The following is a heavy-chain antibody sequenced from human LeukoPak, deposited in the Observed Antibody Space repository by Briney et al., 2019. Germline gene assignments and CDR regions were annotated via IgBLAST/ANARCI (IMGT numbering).Heavy chain of an antibody. Sequence: SSETLSLTCTVSGGSISSSSYYWGWIRQPPGKGLEWIESIYYSGSTYYNPSLKSRVTISVDTSKNQFSLKLSSVTAADTAVYYCARRNYFDSSGYGYYFDYWGQGTLVTVSS. CDR3: ARRNYFDSSGYGYYFDY. V-gene: IGHV4-39*07. CDR2: IYYSGST. CDR1: GGSISSSSYY. J-gene: IGHJ4*02. D-gene: IGHD3-22*01.